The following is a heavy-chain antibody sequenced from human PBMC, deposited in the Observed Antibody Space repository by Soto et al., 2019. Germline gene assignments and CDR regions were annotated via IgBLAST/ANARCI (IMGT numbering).Heavy chain of an antibody. CDR2: VSGGGGST. J-gene: IGHJ4*02. V-gene: IGHV3-23*01. CDR3: AKRGAGHYFDY. D-gene: IGHD6-19*01. CDR1: GFTFSSYW. Sequence: GGSLRLSCAASGFTFSSYWMYWVRQAPGKGLEWVSVVSGGGGSTYYADSVKGRFTISRDNSKNTLYLQMNSLRAEDTAVYYCAKRGAGHYFDYWGQGTLVTVSS.